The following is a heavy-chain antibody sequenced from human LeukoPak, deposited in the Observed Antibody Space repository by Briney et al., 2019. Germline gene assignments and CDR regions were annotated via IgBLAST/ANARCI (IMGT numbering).Heavy chain of an antibody. J-gene: IGHJ4*02. CDR2: VSSHGNNG. Sequence: GGSLRLSCAVSEFTFSNYAMHWVRQPPGKGLEWVAVVSSHGNNGYYADSVRGRFTISRDNSKNTLYLQIDSLRLEDTAIYYCTRDAYNFNDFDYWGQGTLVTVSS. CDR3: TRDAYNFNDFDY. D-gene: IGHD5-24*01. V-gene: IGHV3-30*17. CDR1: EFTFSNYA.